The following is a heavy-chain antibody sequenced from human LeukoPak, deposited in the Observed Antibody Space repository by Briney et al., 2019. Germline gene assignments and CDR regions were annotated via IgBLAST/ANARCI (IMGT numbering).Heavy chain of an antibody. CDR3: ARDLYRIVVVPHYFDY. D-gene: IGHD3-22*01. J-gene: IGHJ4*02. CDR1: GFTFSSSA. Sequence: PGGSLRLSCAASGFTFSSSAMSWVRQAPGKGLEWVSNIQQDGSDKYYVDSVKGRFTISRDNAKNSLYLQMNSLRAEDTAVYYCARDLYRIVVVPHYFDYWGQGTLVTVSS. V-gene: IGHV3-7*01. CDR2: IQQDGSDK.